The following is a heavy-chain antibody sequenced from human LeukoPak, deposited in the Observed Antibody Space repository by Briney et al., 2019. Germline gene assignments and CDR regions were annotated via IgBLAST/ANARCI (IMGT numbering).Heavy chain of an antibody. CDR1: GGSFSGYY. Sequence: SETLSLTCAVYGGSFSGYYWSWIRQPPGKGLEWIGEINHSGSTNYNPSLKSRVTISVDTSKNQFSLKLSSVTAADTAVYYCARHGVGADDYWGQGTLVTVSS. D-gene: IGHD1-26*01. J-gene: IGHJ4*02. CDR3: ARHGVGADDY. CDR2: INHSGST. V-gene: IGHV4-34*01.